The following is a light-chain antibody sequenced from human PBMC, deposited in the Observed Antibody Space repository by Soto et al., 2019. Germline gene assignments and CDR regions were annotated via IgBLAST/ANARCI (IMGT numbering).Light chain of an antibody. Sequence: IQLTQSPSSLSASVGDRVTITCRASQGISRHLAWYQQKPGKAPKLLIYAASTLQTGVPSRFSGGGSGTDFTLTLSSLQPEDFATYYCQQVNSFPSTFGQRKRLEI. CDR1: QGISRH. CDR3: QQVNSFPST. CDR2: AAS. V-gene: IGKV1-9*01. J-gene: IGKJ5*01.